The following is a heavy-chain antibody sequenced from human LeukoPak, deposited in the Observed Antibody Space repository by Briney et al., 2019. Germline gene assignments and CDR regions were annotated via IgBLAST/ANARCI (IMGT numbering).Heavy chain of an antibody. J-gene: IGHJ4*02. CDR2: IRFDGSNK. CDR3: AKDLAGRSYCFDY. D-gene: IGHD3-3*02. Sequence: PGGSLRLSCAVSEFTFSSYAMHWVRQAPGKGLEWVGFIRFDGSNKYYADSVKGRFTISRDNSKNTLYLQMNSLRAENTAVYYCAKDLAGRSYCFDYWGQGTLVTVSS. V-gene: IGHV3-30*02. CDR1: EFTFSSYA.